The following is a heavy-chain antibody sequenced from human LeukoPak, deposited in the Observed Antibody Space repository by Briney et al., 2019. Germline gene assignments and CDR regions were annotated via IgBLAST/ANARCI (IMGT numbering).Heavy chain of an antibody. Sequence: GESLKISCKGSGYSFTSYWIGWVRQMPGKGLERMGIIFTGDSDNGYSPSFQGHVTISAGKSISTADLQWSSRKASDTAMYYCARRTYSGSYPGAFDIWGQGTMVTASS. D-gene: IGHD1-26*01. CDR1: GYSFTSYW. V-gene: IGHV5-51*01. CDR3: ARRTYSGSYPGAFDI. CDR2: IFTGDSDN. J-gene: IGHJ3*02.